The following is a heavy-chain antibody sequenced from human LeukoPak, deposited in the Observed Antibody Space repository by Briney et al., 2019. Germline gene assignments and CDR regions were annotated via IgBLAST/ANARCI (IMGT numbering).Heavy chain of an antibody. Sequence: GGSLRLSCAASGFTFSSYSMNWVRQAPGKGLEWVSYISSSSSTIYYADSVKGRFTISRDNAKNSLYLQMNSLRAEGTAVYYCTYGSGSYANHWGQGTLVTVSS. CDR3: TYGSGSYANH. CDR2: ISSSSSTI. CDR1: GFTFSSYS. V-gene: IGHV3-48*01. J-gene: IGHJ5*02. D-gene: IGHD3-10*01.